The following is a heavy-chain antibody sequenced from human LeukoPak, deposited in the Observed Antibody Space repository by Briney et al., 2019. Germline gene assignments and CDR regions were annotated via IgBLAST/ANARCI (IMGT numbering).Heavy chain of an antibody. Sequence: SVKVSCKASGGTFSSYAISWVRQAPGQGLEWMGRIIPILGIANYAQKFQGRVTITADKSTSTAYMELSSLRSEDTAVYYCAREQESGSGSYFDPWGQGTLVTVSS. D-gene: IGHD3-10*01. J-gene: IGHJ5*02. CDR1: GGTFSSYA. V-gene: IGHV1-69*04. CDR2: IIPILGIA. CDR3: AREQESGSGSYFDP.